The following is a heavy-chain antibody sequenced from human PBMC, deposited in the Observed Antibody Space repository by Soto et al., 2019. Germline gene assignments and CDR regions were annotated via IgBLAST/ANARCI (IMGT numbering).Heavy chain of an antibody. J-gene: IGHJ5*02. V-gene: IGHV3-48*02. CDR2: ISSGSSTI. CDR3: ARDRYCNSTSCSLP. Sequence: PWGSLRLSCSGFGFSINTYWMNWIRQTPGKGLEWVSYISSGSSTIYYAGSVKGRFTISRDNAKNSLYLQMNSLRDEDTAVYYCARDRYCNSTSCSLPWGQGTLVTVSS. D-gene: IGHD2-2*01. CDR1: GFSINTYW.